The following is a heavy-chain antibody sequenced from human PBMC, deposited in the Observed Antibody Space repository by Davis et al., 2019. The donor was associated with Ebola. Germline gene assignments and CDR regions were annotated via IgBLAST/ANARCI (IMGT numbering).Heavy chain of an antibody. Sequence: GGSLRLSCAASGFTFSSYSMSWVRQAPGKGLEWVANIKQGGSEKYYVDSVRGRFIISRDDAKNSLYLQMNSLRAEDTAVYYCVRVYSGSYDPWGQGTLVTVSS. D-gene: IGHD1-26*01. CDR2: IKQGGSEK. V-gene: IGHV3-7*01. CDR1: GFTFSSYS. J-gene: IGHJ5*02. CDR3: VRVYSGSYDP.